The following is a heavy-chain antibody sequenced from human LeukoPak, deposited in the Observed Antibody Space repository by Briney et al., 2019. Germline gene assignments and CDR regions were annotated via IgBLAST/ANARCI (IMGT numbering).Heavy chain of an antibody. D-gene: IGHD3-10*01. Sequence: QPGGSLRLSCAASGFTFSTYSMNWVRQAPGKGPEWVSYISSSGTTISYADSVKGRFTISRDNSKNTLYLQMNSLRAEDTAVYYCAEGGYGSGSYYGRWGQGTLVTVSS. J-gene: IGHJ4*02. CDR2: ISSSGTTI. CDR3: AEGGYGSGSYYGR. CDR1: GFTFSTYS. V-gene: IGHV3-48*01.